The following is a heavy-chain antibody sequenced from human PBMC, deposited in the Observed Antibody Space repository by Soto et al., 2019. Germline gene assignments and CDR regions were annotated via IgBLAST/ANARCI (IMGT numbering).Heavy chain of an antibody. V-gene: IGHV1-69*13. J-gene: IGHJ4*02. CDR1: GGTFSSYA. D-gene: IGHD6-13*01. CDR3: ARNQYSSSWYDY. Sequence: ASVKVSCKASGGTFSSYAISWVRQAPGQGLEWMGGIIPIFGTANYAQKFQGRVTITADESTSTAYMELSSLRSEDTAVYYCARNQYSSSWYDYWGQGTLVTVSS. CDR2: IIPIFGTA.